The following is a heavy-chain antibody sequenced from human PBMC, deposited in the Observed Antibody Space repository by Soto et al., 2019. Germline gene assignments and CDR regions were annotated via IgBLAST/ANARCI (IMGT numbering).Heavy chain of an antibody. V-gene: IGHV4-61*01. CDR3: ARGIEGWYQGRYYYGMDV. D-gene: IGHD6-19*01. CDR1: GGSVSSGSYY. J-gene: IGHJ6*02. Sequence: QVQLQESGPGLVKPSETLSLTCTVSGGSVSSGSYYWSWIRQPPGKGLEWIGYIYCSGSTNYNPSLKSRVTISVDTSKNQFSLKLSSVTAADTAVYYCARGIEGWYQGRYYYGMDVWGQGTTVTDSS. CDR2: IYCSGST.